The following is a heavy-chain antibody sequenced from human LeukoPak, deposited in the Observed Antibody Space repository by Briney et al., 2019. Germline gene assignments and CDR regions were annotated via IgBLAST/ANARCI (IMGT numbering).Heavy chain of an antibody. CDR3: AKDVRLGYSSSSTDLDY. J-gene: IGHJ4*02. CDR1: GFTFSDYA. V-gene: IGHV3-23*01. D-gene: IGHD6-6*01. Sequence: PGGSLRLSCAASGFTFSDYAMTWVRKAPGKGMEWVSAISGSGGSTYYVDSVKGRFTISRDNSKNTLYLQMNSLRAEDTAVYYCAKDVRLGYSSSSTDLDYWGQGTLVTVSS. CDR2: ISGSGGST.